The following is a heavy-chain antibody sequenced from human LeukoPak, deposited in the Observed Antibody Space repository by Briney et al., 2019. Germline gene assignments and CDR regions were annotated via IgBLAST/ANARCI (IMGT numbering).Heavy chain of an antibody. CDR2: INAGNGNT. Sequence: ASVKVSCKASGYTFTSYAMHWVRQAPGQRLEWMGWINAGNGNTKYSQKFQGRVTITRDTSASTAYMELSSLRSEDTAVYYCARRWWQQLVVTLFDYWGQGTLVTVSS. CDR1: GYTFTSYA. CDR3: ARRWWQQLVVTLFDY. D-gene: IGHD6-13*01. V-gene: IGHV1-3*01. J-gene: IGHJ4*02.